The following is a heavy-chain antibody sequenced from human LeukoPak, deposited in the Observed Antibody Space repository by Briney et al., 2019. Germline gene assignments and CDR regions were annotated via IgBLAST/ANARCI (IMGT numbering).Heavy chain of an antibody. CDR2: IYLSDSDT. J-gene: IGHJ3*02. Sequence: GESLKISCKGSGYILTSYWINWVRQMPGKVLEWMGVIYLSDSDTRYSPSFQGQVTMSADKSITTAYLQWSSLKASDTAMYYCARRGVGKYAFDIWGQGTMVTVSS. D-gene: IGHD3-16*01. CDR3: ARRGVGKYAFDI. V-gene: IGHV5-51*01. CDR1: GYILTSYW.